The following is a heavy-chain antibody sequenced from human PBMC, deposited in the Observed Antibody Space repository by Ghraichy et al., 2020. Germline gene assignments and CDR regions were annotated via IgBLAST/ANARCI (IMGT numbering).Heavy chain of an antibody. CDR1: GFTFGTFS. D-gene: IGHD6-19*01. CDR2: ISTSSLTI. J-gene: IGHJ4*02. CDR3: ARGAPWLAIDY. Sequence: GGSLRLSCAASGFTFGTFSMNWVRQAPGKGLEWVSYISTSSLTIYYADSVKGRFTISRDNAKNSLYLQMNSLRAEDTAVYYCARGAPWLAIDYWGQGTLVTVSS. V-gene: IGHV3-48*01.